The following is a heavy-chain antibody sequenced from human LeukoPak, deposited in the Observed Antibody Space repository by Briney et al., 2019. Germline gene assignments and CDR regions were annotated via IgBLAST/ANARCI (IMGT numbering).Heavy chain of an antibody. CDR2: IYYSGST. J-gene: IGHJ4*02. D-gene: IGHD3-10*01. V-gene: IGHV4-39*01. CDR3: ARFGSGSPFDY. Sequence: PSETLSLTCTVSGGSISSNGYYWGWIRQPPGEGLEWIGSIYYSGSTYYNPSLKSRVTISVDTSKNQFSLRLSSVTAADTAVYYCARFGSGSPFDYWGQGALVTVSS. CDR1: GGSISSNGYY.